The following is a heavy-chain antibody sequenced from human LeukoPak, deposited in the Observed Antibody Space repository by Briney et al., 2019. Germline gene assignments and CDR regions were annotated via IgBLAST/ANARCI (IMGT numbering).Heavy chain of an antibody. V-gene: IGHV1-2*02. CDR3: ARSDGAYYFDY. CDR2: INPNNDVT. Sequence: ASVKVSCKASGYTFTGYYMHWVRQAPGQGPEWMGWINPNNDVTNYALKFQGRVTMTRDTSISTAYMELSGLRSDDTAVYYCARSDGAYYFDYWGQGTLVTVSS. D-gene: IGHD2-21*01. CDR1: GYTFTGYY. J-gene: IGHJ4*02.